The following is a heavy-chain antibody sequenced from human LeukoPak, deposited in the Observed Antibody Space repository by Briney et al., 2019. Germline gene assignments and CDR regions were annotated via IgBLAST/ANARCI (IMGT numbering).Heavy chain of an antibody. CDR2: INPSGGST. CDR1: GYTFTSYY. Sequence: ASVKVSCKASGYTFTSYYMHWVRQAPGQGLEWMGIINPSGGSTSYAQKFQGRVTMTRDTSTSTVYMELSSLRSEDTAVYYCVRGGSVDTAMVTHFDCWGQGTLVTVSS. J-gene: IGHJ4*02. D-gene: IGHD5-18*01. CDR3: VRGGSVDTAMVTHFDC. V-gene: IGHV1-46*01.